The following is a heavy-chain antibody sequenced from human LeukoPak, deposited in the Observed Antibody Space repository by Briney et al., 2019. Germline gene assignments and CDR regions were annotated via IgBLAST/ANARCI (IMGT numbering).Heavy chain of an antibody. V-gene: IGHV3-30*02. Sequence: GGSLRLSCAASGFTFSSYGMHWVRQAPGKGLEWVAFIRYDGSNKYYADSVKGRFTISRDNSENTLYLQMNSLRAEDTAVYYCARDLSGHDAFDIWGQGTMVTVSS. D-gene: IGHD6-25*01. J-gene: IGHJ3*02. CDR1: GFTFSSYG. CDR2: IRYDGSNK. CDR3: ARDLSGHDAFDI.